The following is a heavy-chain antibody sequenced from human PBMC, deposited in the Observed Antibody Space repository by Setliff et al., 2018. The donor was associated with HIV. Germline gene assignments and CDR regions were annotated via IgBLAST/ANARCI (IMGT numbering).Heavy chain of an antibody. CDR1: GGSFSGYY. Sequence: SETLSLTCAVYGGSFSGYYWSWIRQPPGKGLEWIGEINHSGSTNYNPSLKSRVTISVDTSKNQFSLKLISVTAADTAVYYCARDRYTWNYGKNYMDVWGKGTTVTVSS. CDR2: INHSGST. CDR3: ARDRYTWNYGKNYMDV. D-gene: IGHD1-7*01. V-gene: IGHV4-34*01. J-gene: IGHJ6*03.